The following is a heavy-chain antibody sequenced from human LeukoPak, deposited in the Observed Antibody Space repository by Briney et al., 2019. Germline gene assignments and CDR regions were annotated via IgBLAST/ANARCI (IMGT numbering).Heavy chain of an antibody. J-gene: IGHJ6*04. D-gene: IGHD1-1*01. CDR2: INSDSSSI. CDR3: AKGDWTGTPGHV. Sequence: GGSLRLSCAASGVTFSSYSMNWVRQAPGKGLEWVSYINSDSSSIHYADSVKGRFTISRDNAKNSLYLQMNSLRAEDTAVYYCAKGDWTGTPGHVWGKGTTVTVSS. V-gene: IGHV3-48*04. CDR1: GVTFSSYS.